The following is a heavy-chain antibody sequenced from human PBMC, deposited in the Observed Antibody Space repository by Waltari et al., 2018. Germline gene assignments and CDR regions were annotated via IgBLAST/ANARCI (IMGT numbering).Heavy chain of an antibody. CDR3: ARFSKSANWIDP. CDR1: GVSLSSSGSY. D-gene: IGHD3-3*02. J-gene: IGHJ5*02. V-gene: IGHV4-39*01. Sequence: QLHLQESGPGLVKPSEARSLPCPVSGVSLSSSGSYWGCLRQPPGKGLEWIGSISYSGITYYNTSLMSRVTISVDTSKNQFSLKLTSVIAAETAVFYCARFSKSANWIDPWGQGTLVTVSS. CDR2: ISYSGIT.